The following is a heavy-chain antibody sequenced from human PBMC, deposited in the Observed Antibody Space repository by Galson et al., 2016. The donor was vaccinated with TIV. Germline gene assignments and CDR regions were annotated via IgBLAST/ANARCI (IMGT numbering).Heavy chain of an antibody. CDR1: GYAIKSGYY. J-gene: IGHJ6*02. Sequence: SETLSLTCAVSGYAIKSGYYWGWIRQPPGKGLQWIGSIYESGTTYYNPSLKSRLTMSVDTSKNQFSLKLSSVTAADTAVYYCVREGSTVTMHHYFGMDVWGQGTSVIVSS. D-gene: IGHD4-17*01. V-gene: IGHV4-38-2*02. CDR3: VREGSTVTMHHYFGMDV. CDR2: IYESGTT.